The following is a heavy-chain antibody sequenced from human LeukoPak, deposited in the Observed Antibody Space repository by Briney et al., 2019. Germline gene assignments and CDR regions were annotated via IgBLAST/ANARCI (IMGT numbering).Heavy chain of an antibody. V-gene: IGHV1-46*01. CDR1: GYTFSSYY. J-gene: IGHJ4*02. CDR2: INPRVGST. CDR3: ARDTGFPFFDF. Sequence: ASVKVSCKAPGYTFSSYYMHWVRQAPGQGLEWMGIINPRVGSTTYAQEFQGRVTMTRDTSITTAYMELSRLTSDDTAVYYCARDTGFPFFDFWGQGTLVTVSS.